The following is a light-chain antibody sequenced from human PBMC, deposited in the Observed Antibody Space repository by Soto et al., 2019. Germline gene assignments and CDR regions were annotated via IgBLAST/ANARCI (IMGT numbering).Light chain of an antibody. CDR3: LQHSTYPLT. V-gene: IGKV1-17*01. Sequence: DIQMTQSPSSLSASVGDRVTITCRASQGIRNALGWYQQKPGKAPRRLIYAASSLQSGVPSRFSGSGSGTEFTLTITSLQPEDFATYYGLQHSTYPLTFGGGTKVEIK. CDR1: QGIRNA. J-gene: IGKJ4*01. CDR2: AAS.